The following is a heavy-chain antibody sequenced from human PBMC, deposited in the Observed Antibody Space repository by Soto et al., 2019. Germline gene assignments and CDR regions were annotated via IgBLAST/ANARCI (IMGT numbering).Heavy chain of an antibody. V-gene: IGHV4-34*01. D-gene: IGHD5-12*01. CDR2: INHSGRP. J-gene: IGHJ4*02. CDR3: ARGDDYNYPLDY. Sequence: QVQLQQWGAGLLKPSETLSLTCAVYGGSFSGYYWSWIRQPPGKGLEWIGEINHSGRPNYNPSLKSRVTISVGTSKNQFALKLSSVTDADTAVYYCARGDDYNYPLDYWGQGTLVTVSS. CDR1: GGSFSGYY.